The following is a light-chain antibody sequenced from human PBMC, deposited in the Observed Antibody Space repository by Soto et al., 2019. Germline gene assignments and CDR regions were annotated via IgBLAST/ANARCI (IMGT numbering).Light chain of an antibody. Sequence: EIVMTQSPATLSVSPGERATLSCRASQSVSSNLAWYQQKPGQAPRLLIYGASTRATGIPARFSGSGSGTEFPLTFSSLQSKDFAVYYCQQYNNWPLYTFGQGTKLEIK. J-gene: IGKJ2*01. CDR3: QQYNNWPLYT. CDR1: QSVSSN. CDR2: GAS. V-gene: IGKV3-15*01.